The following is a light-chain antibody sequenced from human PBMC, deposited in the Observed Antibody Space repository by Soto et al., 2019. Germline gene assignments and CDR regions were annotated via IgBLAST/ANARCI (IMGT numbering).Light chain of an antibody. Sequence: DIQMTQSPSTLSSSVGDRVTIACRASQSISSWLAWYQQKPGKDPKLPIYDASSLESGVPSRFSGSGSGTEFTLTISSLQPDDFATYYCQQYNSYPYTFDQGTKVDIK. V-gene: IGKV1-5*01. CDR2: DAS. CDR1: QSISSW. J-gene: IGKJ2*01. CDR3: QQYNSYPYT.